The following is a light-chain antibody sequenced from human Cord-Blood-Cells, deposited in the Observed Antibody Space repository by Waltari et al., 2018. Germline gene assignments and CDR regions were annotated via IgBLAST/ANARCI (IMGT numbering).Light chain of an antibody. J-gene: IGLJ2*01. CDR2: EGS. CDR3: CSYAGSSTVV. V-gene: IGLV2-23*01. CDR1: RSDVGSYNL. Sequence: QSALTQPAPVSGSPGQSITLSCTGTRSDVGSYNLVSRYQQPPGKAPKPMSYEGSKRPAGVSNRFSGSKSGNTASLTISGLQAEDEADYYCCSYAGSSTVVFGGGTKLTVL.